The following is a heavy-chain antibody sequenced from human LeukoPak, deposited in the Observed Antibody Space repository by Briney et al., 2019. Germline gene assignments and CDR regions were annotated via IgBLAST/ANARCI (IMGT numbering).Heavy chain of an antibody. Sequence: GESLKISCKGSGYSFTSYWIGWVRQMPGKGLEWMGIIYPGDSDTRYSPSFQGQVTTSADKSISTAYLQWSSLKASDTAMYYCARLSGYSGYDTLRYFDYWGQGTLVTVSS. D-gene: IGHD5-12*01. J-gene: IGHJ4*02. V-gene: IGHV5-51*01. CDR3: ARLSGYSGYDTLRYFDY. CDR1: GYSFTSYW. CDR2: IYPGDSDT.